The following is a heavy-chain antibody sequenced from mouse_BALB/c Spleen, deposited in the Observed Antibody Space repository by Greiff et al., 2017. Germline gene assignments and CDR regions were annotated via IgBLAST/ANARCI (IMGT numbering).Heavy chain of an antibody. J-gene: IGHJ3*01. CDR1: GFTFTDYY. CDR3: ARDTPYGNWFAY. CDR2: IRNKANGYTT. Sequence: EVKLVESGGGLVQPGGSLRLSCATSGFTFTDYYMSWVRQPPGKALEWLGFIRNKANGYTTEYSASVKGRFTISRDNSQSILYLQMNTLRAEDSATYYCARDTPYGNWFAYWGQGTLVTVSA. D-gene: IGHD2-10*02. V-gene: IGHV7-3*02.